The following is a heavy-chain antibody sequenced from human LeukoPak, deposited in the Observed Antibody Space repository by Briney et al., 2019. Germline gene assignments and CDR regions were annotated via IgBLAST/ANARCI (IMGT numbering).Heavy chain of an antibody. CDR2: IYYTGST. V-gene: IGHV4-39*01. J-gene: IGHJ4*02. D-gene: IGHD1-26*01. CDR1: GGSISSSGFY. Sequence: PSETLSLTCISGGSISSSGFYWGWIRQPPGKGLEWIGSIYYTGSTYYNPSLESRVTISVDTSKNQLSLKLSSVTAADTAVYYCARTHSGTYYGFDYWGQGTLVTVSS. CDR3: ARTHSGTYYGFDY.